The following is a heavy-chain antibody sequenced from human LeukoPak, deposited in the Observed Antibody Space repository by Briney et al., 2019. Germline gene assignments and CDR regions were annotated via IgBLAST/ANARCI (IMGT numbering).Heavy chain of an antibody. V-gene: IGHV1-69*05. Sequence: ASVKVSCKASGGTFSSYAISWVRQAPGQGLEWMGGIIPIFGTANYAQKFQGRVTMTRDMSTSTVYMELSSLRSEDTAVYYCARDTQGDGYNYAFDIWGQGTMVTASS. CDR1: GGTFSSYA. J-gene: IGHJ3*02. D-gene: IGHD5-24*01. CDR2: IIPIFGTA. CDR3: ARDTQGDGYNYAFDI.